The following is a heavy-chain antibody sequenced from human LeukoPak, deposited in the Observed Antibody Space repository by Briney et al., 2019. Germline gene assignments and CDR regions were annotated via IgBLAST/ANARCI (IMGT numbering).Heavy chain of an antibody. V-gene: IGHV3-23*01. D-gene: IGHD6-19*01. J-gene: IGHJ4*02. CDR3: ANLYSSGWYMFDY. CDR2: ISSSGGST. Sequence: RGSLRLSCAASGFTFSSYAMSWVRQAPGKGLEWVSAISSSGGSTYYADSVKGRFTISRDNSKNTLYLQMNSLRAEDTAVYYCANLYSSGWYMFDYWGQGTLVTVSS. CDR1: GFTFSSYA.